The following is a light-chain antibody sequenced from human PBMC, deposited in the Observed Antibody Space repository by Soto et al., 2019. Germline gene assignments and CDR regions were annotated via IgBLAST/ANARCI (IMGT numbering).Light chain of an antibody. Sequence: DIQMTQSPSTLSASVGDRVTITCRASQSISSWLAWYQQKPGKAPKLLIYDASSLESGVPSRFSGSGSGTEFTLTISSLQPDDFATYYCQQYNSYRTFGQGTRWISN. CDR2: DAS. CDR1: QSISSW. J-gene: IGKJ1*01. CDR3: QQYNSYRT. V-gene: IGKV1-5*01.